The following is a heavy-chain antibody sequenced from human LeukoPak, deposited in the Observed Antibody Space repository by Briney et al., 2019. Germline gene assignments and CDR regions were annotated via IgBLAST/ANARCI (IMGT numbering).Heavy chain of an antibody. V-gene: IGHV4-39*01. Sequence: SETLSLTCTVSGGSISSSSYYWGWIRQPPGKGLEWIGSIYCSGSTYYNPARKSRITISVDRSKNQFSLKLSSVTAADTAVYYCARHLRRAGAFDIWGQGTMVTVSS. CDR2: IYCSGST. CDR3: ARHLRRAGAFDI. J-gene: IGHJ3*02. CDR1: GGSISSSSYY. D-gene: IGHD3-10*01.